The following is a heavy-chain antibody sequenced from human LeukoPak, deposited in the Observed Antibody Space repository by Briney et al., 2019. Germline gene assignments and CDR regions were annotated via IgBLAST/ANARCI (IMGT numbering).Heavy chain of an antibody. D-gene: IGHD5-18*01. Sequence: PPGTPSLTRTVSGGSISSSSYYWGWTRPPAEKGLEWIGRLYFDGTAYYHVSLKRRATLSVDTSKNQLPLKVSSVTPAHRVTSSCSRHGWEQLWSRGWFDPWGLGAQAAVSS. CDR3: SRHGWEQLWSRGWFDP. CDR1: GGSISSSSYY. V-gene: IGHV4-39*01. J-gene: IGHJ5*02. CDR2: LYFDGTA.